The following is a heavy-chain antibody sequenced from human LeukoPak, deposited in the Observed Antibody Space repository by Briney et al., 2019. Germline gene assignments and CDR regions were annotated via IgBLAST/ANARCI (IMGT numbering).Heavy chain of an antibody. Sequence: ASVKVSCKASGDTFASYGISWVRQAPGQGLEWMGGIIPIFGTANYAQKFQGRVTITTDESTSTAYMELSSLRSEDTAVYYCARVKGTTPYYYMDVWGKGTTVTVSS. CDR1: GDTFASYG. CDR2: IIPIFGTA. J-gene: IGHJ6*03. D-gene: IGHD1-7*01. CDR3: ARVKGTTPYYYMDV. V-gene: IGHV1-69*05.